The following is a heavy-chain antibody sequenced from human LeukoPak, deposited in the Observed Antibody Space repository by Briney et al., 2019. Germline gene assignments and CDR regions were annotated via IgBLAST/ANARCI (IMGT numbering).Heavy chain of an antibody. V-gene: IGHV3-74*01. CDR2: VNSDGSGT. CDR3: ARGDYDFWSGYLPTNWFDP. J-gene: IGHJ5*02. Sequence: GGSLRLSCAASGFTFSRYSMHWVRQAPGKGLVWVSHVNSDGSGTDYADSVKGRFTISRDNAKNTLYLQMNSLRAEDTAVYYCARGDYDFWSGYLPTNWFDPWGQGTLVTVSS. D-gene: IGHD3-3*01. CDR1: GFTFSRYS.